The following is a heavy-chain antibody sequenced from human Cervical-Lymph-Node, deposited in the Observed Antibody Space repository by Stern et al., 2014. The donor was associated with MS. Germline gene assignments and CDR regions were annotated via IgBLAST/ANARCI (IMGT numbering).Heavy chain of an antibody. CDR3: ARDRGSTGYYVDF. Sequence: QLVESGGGFVQPGGSLRLSCAASGFTFSSYSMNWVRQAPGTGLEWVSYISSSGSDIYYADSMKGRFTISRDNAKNSVYLQMNSLRAEDTAVYYCARDRGSTGYYVDFWGQGTLVTVSS. CDR2: ISSSGSDI. CDR1: GFTFSSYS. V-gene: IGHV3-48*01. J-gene: IGHJ4*02. D-gene: IGHD3-22*01.